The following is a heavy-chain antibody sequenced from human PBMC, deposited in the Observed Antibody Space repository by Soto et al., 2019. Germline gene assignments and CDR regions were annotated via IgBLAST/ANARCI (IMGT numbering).Heavy chain of an antibody. J-gene: IGHJ5*02. V-gene: IGHV4-39*01. CDR2: IYYSGST. Sequence: QLQLQESGPGLVKPSGTLSLTCTVSGGSISSSSYYWGWIRQPPGKGLEWIGSIYYSGSTYYNPSLKSRVTISVDTSKNQFSLKLSSVTAADTAVYYCARTRAVWFDPWGQGTLVTVSS. CDR1: GGSISSSSYY. CDR3: ARTRAVWFDP. D-gene: IGHD6-19*01.